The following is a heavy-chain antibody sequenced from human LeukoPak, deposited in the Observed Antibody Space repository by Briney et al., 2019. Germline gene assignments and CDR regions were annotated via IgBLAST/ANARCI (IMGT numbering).Heavy chain of an antibody. J-gene: IGHJ4*02. V-gene: IGHV3-48*03. CDR2: ISSSGSTI. Sequence: GGSLRLSCAASGFTFSSYEMNWVRQAPGKGLEWVSYISSSGSTIYYADSVKGRFTISRDNAKNSLYLQMNSLRTEDTAVYYCARAGYSSSDWGQGTLVTVSS. CDR3: ARAGYSSSD. CDR1: GFTFSSYE. D-gene: IGHD6-6*01.